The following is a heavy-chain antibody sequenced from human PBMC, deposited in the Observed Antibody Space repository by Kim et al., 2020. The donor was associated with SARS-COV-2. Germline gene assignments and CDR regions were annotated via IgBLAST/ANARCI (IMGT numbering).Heavy chain of an antibody. CDR1: GGTFSSYA. Sequence: SVKVSCKASGGTFSSYAISWVRQAPGQGLEWMGGIIPIFGTANYAQKFQGRVTITADESTSTAYMELSSLRSEDTAVYYCASTGGDGYNPDYWGQGTLGTVSS. J-gene: IGHJ4*02. CDR2: IIPIFGTA. CDR3: ASTGGDGYNPDY. V-gene: IGHV1-69*13. D-gene: IGHD3-16*01.